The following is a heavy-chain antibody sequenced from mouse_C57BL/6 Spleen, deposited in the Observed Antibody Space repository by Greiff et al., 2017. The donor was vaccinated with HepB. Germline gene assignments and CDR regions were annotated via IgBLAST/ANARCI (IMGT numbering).Heavy chain of an antibody. Sequence: EVQLVESGGGLVKPGGSLKLSSAASGFTFSSYAMSWVRQTPEKRLEWVATISDGGSYTYYPDNVKGRFTISRDNAKNNLYLQMSHLKSEDTAMYYCAREAYYKGYFDVWGTGTTVTVSS. CDR2: ISDGGSYT. V-gene: IGHV5-4*01. J-gene: IGHJ1*03. D-gene: IGHD2-12*01. CDR3: AREAYYKGYFDV. CDR1: GFTFSSYA.